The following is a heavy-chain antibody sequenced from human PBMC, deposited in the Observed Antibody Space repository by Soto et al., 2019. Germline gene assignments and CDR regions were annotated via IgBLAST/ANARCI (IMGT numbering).Heavy chain of an antibody. CDR3: VASLMSRAMESFDS. CDR2: ISYTVDA. J-gene: IGHJ4*02. D-gene: IGHD5-18*01. CDR1: AGSISRYY. Sequence: PSETLSLTCSVSAGSISRYYWGWVRQSPGEGLEWIAHISYTVDASYNPSLKSRVTISLDTSKNQIALSLMSVTAADTAVYYCVASLMSRAMESFDSWGQGTLVTVSS. V-gene: IGHV4-59*01.